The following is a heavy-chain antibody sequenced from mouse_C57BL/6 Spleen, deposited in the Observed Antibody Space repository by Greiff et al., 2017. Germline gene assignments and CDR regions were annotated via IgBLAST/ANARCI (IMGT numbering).Heavy chain of an antibody. CDR3: ARRLTGTFPWYCDV. CDR2: IYPGDGDT. Sequence: VQLQESGAELVKPGASVKISCKASGYAFSSYWMNWVKQRPGKGLEWIGQIYPGDGDTNYNGKFKGKATLTADKSSSTAYMQLSSLTSEDSAVYFCARRLTGTFPWYCDVWGTGTTVTVSS. V-gene: IGHV1-80*01. D-gene: IGHD4-1*01. J-gene: IGHJ1*03. CDR1: GYAFSSYW.